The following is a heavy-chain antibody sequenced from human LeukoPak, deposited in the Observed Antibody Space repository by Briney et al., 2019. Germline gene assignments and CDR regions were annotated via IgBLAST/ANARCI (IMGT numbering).Heavy chain of an antibody. Sequence: AGGSLRLSCAASGFTFSSSWMHWVHQAPGKGLVWVSRINSDGSSTTYADSVKGRFTISRDNSKNTLYLQMNSLRAEDTAVYYCARDPIRGGLVLWWFDPWGQGTLVTVSS. D-gene: IGHD3-10*01. CDR2: INSDGSST. CDR3: ARDPIRGGLVLWWFDP. J-gene: IGHJ5*02. CDR1: GFTFSSSW. V-gene: IGHV3-74*01.